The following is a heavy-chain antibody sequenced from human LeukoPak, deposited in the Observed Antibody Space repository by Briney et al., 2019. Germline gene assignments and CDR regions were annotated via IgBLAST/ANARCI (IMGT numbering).Heavy chain of an antibody. V-gene: IGHV3-30*04. J-gene: IGHJ6*02. CDR3: ARDPGGDYGATYYYYYGMDV. D-gene: IGHD4-17*01. Sequence: GGSLRLSCAASGFTFSSYAMHWARQAPGKGLEWVAVISYDGSNKYYADSVKGRFTISRDNSKNSLYLQMNSLRAEDTAVYYCARDPGGDYGATYYYYYGMDVWGQGTTVTVSS. CDR1: GFTFSSYA. CDR2: ISYDGSNK.